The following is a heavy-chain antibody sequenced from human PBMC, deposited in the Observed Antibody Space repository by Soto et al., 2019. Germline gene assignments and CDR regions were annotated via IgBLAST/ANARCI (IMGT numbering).Heavy chain of an antibody. CDR2: IYYSGST. CDR3: ARGSGYSYGFPYFDY. V-gene: IGHV4-31*03. Sequence: SETLSLTCTVSGGSISSGGYYWSWIRQHPGKGLEWIGYIYYSGSTYYNPSLKSRVTISVDTSKNQFSLKLSSVTAADTAVHYCARGSGYSYGFPYFDYWGQGTLVTVSS. CDR1: GGSISSGGYY. D-gene: IGHD5-18*01. J-gene: IGHJ4*02.